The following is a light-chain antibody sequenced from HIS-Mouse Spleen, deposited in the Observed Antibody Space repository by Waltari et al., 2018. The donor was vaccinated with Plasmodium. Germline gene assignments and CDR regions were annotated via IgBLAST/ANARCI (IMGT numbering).Light chain of an antibody. CDR3: CSYAGSSTFV. CDR2: EGS. V-gene: IGLV2-23*03. J-gene: IGLJ3*02. CDR1: SSYVGRYNL. Sequence: QSALTQPASVSGSPGQSITISCTGTSSYVGRYNLVSWYQQHPGKAPKLMIYEGSKRPSGVSNRFSGSKSGNTASLTISGLQAEDEADYYCCSYAGSSTFVFGGGTKLTVL.